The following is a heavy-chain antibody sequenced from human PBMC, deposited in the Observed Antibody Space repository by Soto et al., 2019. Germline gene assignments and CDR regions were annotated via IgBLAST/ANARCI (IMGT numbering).Heavy chain of an antibody. J-gene: IGHJ4*02. V-gene: IGHV3-66*01. D-gene: IGHD3-10*01. Sequence: GGSLRLSCAASGFTLSSNYMRWVRQAPGRGLEWVSVIYAGGNTHYADSVEGRFTISRDNSNNMLYLQMNSLRAEDTAVYYCARDHYYGSAFDYWGQGTLVTVSS. CDR3: ARDHYYGSAFDY. CDR2: IYAGGNT. CDR1: GFTLSSNY.